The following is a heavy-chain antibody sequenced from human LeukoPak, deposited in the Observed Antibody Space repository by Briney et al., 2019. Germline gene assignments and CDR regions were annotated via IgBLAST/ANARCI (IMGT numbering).Heavy chain of an antibody. Sequence: GGSLRLSCAASGFTFSDYSMNWVRQAPGKGLEDLSYINSDGKTTWYADSVKGRFTASRDNAKNSLYLQMSSLRADDTAVYYCARDRLLYYYDSGPTGHFQHWGQGTLVTV. CDR1: GFTFSDYS. V-gene: IGHV3-48*04. CDR2: INSDGKTT. J-gene: IGHJ1*01. D-gene: IGHD3-22*01. CDR3: ARDRLLYYYDSGPTGHFQH.